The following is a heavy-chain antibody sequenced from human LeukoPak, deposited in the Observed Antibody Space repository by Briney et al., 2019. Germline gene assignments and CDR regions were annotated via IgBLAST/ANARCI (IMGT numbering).Heavy chain of an antibody. Sequence: GGSLILSCEASGFTFSGYAMSWVRQAPGKGLEWVSSINAFGARTYYADSVKGRFTISRDNSKNTLYLQMNSLRAEDTALYYCAKVALGYCSGSSCYYFDYGGQGTLVTVSS. J-gene: IGHJ4*02. D-gene: IGHD2-15*01. CDR2: INAFGART. CDR3: AKVALGYCSGSSCYYFDY. CDR1: GFTFSGYA. V-gene: IGHV3-23*01.